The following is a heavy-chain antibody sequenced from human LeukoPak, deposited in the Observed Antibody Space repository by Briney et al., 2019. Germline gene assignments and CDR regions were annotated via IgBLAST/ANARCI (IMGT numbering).Heavy chain of an antibody. V-gene: IGHV4-61*02. D-gene: IGHD3-22*01. CDR3: ARDGYYYDSSGYQNYFDY. CDR2: IYTSGST. CDR1: GGSTSSGSYY. Sequence: SQTLSLTCTVSGGSTSSGSYYWSWIRQPARKGLEWIGRIYTSGSTNYNPSLKSRVTISVDTSKNQFSLKLSSVTAADTAVYYCARDGYYYDSSGYQNYFDYWGQGTPVTVSS. J-gene: IGHJ4*02.